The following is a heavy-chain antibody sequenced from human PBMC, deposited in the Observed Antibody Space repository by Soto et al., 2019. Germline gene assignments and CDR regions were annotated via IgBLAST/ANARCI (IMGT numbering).Heavy chain of an antibody. CDR3: AKDRGRWLKLGYFDY. J-gene: IGHJ4*02. CDR2: ISYDGSQK. D-gene: IGHD3-16*01. CDR1: GSSFSSSA. V-gene: IGHV3-30*04. Sequence: QVQLVDSGGGMVQPGRSLSLSCAASGSSFSSSAMHWVRQAPDKGLEWVAIISYDGSQKYYADSVKGRFTISRDNSKNTLSLQMNSLRAEDTAVYFCAKDRGRWLKLGYFDYWGQGTLVTVSS.